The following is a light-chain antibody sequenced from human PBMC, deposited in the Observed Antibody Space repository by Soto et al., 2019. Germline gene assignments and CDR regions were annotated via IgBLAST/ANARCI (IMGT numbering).Light chain of an antibody. CDR1: SGHSTYA. V-gene: IGLV4-69*01. CDR2: INYDGTH. Sequence: QPVVTQSPSASASLGASVKLTCTLSSGHSTYAIAWHQQQSEKGPRFLMKINYDGTHSKGDGFFDRFSGSSSGAERHLTISRLQSEDEADYYCQSLGTGIQVCGGGTKLTVL. J-gene: IGLJ3*02. CDR3: QSLGTGIQV.